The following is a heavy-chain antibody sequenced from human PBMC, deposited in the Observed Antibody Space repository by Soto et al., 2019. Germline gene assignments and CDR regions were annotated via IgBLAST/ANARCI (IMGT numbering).Heavy chain of an antibody. D-gene: IGHD5-12*01. CDR3: ARAISVYAT. Sequence: VRQAPGQGLEWMGWINAGNGNTRYSQKFQGRVTLTRDTSASTAYMDLSSLTSEDAAIYCSARAISVYATWGHGTLVIVTS. CDR2: INAGNGNT. J-gene: IGHJ5*01. V-gene: IGHV1-3*01.